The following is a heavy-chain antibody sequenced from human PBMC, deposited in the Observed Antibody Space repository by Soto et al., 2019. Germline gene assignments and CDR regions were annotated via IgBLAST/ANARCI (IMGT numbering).Heavy chain of an antibody. CDR3: ARGYPFFRNFGRLSGSFVF. CDR1: GGSFSGYY. Sequence: SETLSLTCAVYGGSFSGYYWSWIRQPPGKGLEWIGEINHSGSTNYNPSLKSRVTISVDTSKNQFSLKLSSVTAADTAVYYCARGYPFFRNFGRLSGSFVFRCQG. D-gene: IGHD3-9*01. V-gene: IGHV4-34*01. CDR2: INHSGST. J-gene: IGHJ4*02.